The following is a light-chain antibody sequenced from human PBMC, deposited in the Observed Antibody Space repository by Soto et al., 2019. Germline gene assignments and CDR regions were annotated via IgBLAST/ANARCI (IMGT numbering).Light chain of an antibody. CDR3: QHYGVSLSIT. Sequence: EVVLTQSPGTLSLSPGERVTLSCRASQSISGNYLAWYQHKPGQAPRLLISGTYTRATGIPDRFSGRGSGTDFSLTISRLEPGDFAVYYCQHYGVSLSITFGQGTRLEIK. CDR2: GTY. V-gene: IGKV3-20*01. J-gene: IGKJ5*01. CDR1: QSISGNY.